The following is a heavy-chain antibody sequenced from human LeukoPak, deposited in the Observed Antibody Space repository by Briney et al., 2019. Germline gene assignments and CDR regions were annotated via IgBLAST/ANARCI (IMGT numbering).Heavy chain of an antibody. J-gene: IGHJ4*02. V-gene: IGHV3-74*01. CDR1: GFTFSDYW. CDR2: INSDDSST. Sequence: GGSLRLSCAASGFTFSDYWMYWVRQGPGKGLVWVSRINSDDSSTSYADSVQGRFIISRDNAKNTLYLQMNSLRAEDTAVYYCATCVAAPGLPDSWGQGTLVHVSS. CDR3: ATCVAAPGLPDS. D-gene: IGHD6-13*01.